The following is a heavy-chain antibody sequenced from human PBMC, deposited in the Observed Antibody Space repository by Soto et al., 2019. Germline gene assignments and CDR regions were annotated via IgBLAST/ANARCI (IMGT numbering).Heavy chain of an antibody. CDR2: ISYDGENK. D-gene: IGHD3-3*01. CDR3: AKDLLSRFVVWPPAAWFAP. J-gene: IGHJ5*02. Sequence: PGGSLRLSCEASQFIFSDCGMHWVRQSPGKGLEWVAAISYDGENKSYAHSVKGRFTISRDNSKNMLYLQMNSLRPDDTGVYYCAKDLLSRFVVWPPAAWFAPWGQGTPVTVSS. V-gene: IGHV3-30*18. CDR1: QFIFSDCG.